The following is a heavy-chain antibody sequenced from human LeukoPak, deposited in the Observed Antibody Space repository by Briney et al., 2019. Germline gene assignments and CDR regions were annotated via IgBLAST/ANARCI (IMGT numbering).Heavy chain of an antibody. Sequence: PGGSLRLSCATSGFTFSTFAMAWVRQAPGKGLEWLSAVSGSGSNTYYADSVKGRFTISRDNSKNTLYLQMNSLRAEDTAVYYCAKDVSIAAAGDGGYYGMDVWGQGTTVTVSS. V-gene: IGHV3-23*01. CDR1: GFTFSTFA. D-gene: IGHD6-13*01. CDR2: VSGSGSNT. CDR3: AKDVSIAAAGDGGYYGMDV. J-gene: IGHJ6*02.